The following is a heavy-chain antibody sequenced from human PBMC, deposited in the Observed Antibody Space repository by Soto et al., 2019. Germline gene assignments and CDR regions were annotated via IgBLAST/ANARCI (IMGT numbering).Heavy chain of an antibody. J-gene: IGHJ4*02. CDR3: AKDRYSSSSGFIMFDY. D-gene: IGHD6-6*01. CDR1: GFTFSSYA. CDR2: ISGSGGST. V-gene: IGHV3-23*01. Sequence: GGSLRLSCAASGFTFSSYAMSWVRQAPGKGLEWVSAISGSGGSTYYADSVKGRFTISRDNSKNTLYLQMNSLRAEDTAVYYCAKDRYSSSSGFIMFDYWGQGTLVTVYS.